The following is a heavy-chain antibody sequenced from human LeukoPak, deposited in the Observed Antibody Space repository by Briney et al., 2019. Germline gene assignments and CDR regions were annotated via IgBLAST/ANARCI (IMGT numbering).Heavy chain of an antibody. J-gene: IGHJ4*02. CDR3: ARVSRMVRGVIPTKYYFDY. CDR1: GYTFTSYD. CDR2: MNPNSGNT. D-gene: IGHD3-10*01. V-gene: IGHV1-8*01. Sequence: ASVKVSCKASGYTFTSYDINWVRQATGQGLEWMGWMNPNSGNTGYAQKFQGRVTMTRNTSISTAYMELSSLRSEDTAVYYCARVSRMVRGVIPTKYYFDYWGQGTLVTVSS.